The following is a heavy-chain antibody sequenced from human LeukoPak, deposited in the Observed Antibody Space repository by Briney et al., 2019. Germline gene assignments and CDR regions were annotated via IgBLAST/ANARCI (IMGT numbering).Heavy chain of an antibody. Sequence: SETLSLTCAVSGGSISSGGYSWSWIRQPPGKGLEWFGYIYHSGSTYYNPSLKSRVTISVDRSKNQFSLKLSSVTAADTAVYYCARGRAGGDYYGSGRGWYFDLWGRGTLVTVSS. D-gene: IGHD3-10*01. CDR1: GGSISSGGYS. CDR3: ARGRAGGDYYGSGRGWYFDL. J-gene: IGHJ2*01. V-gene: IGHV4-30-2*01. CDR2: IYHSGST.